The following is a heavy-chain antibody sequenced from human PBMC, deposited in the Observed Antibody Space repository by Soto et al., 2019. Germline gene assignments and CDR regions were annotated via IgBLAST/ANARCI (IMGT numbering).Heavy chain of an antibody. CDR2: IIPILGIA. J-gene: IGHJ6*02. D-gene: IGHD6-13*01. Sequence: QVQLVQSGAEVKKPGSSVKVSCKASGGTFSSYTISWVRQAPGQGLEWMGRIIPILGIANYAQKFQGRVTIXAXKAXSTAYMELSSLRSEDTAVYYCARLLVLDYYYGMAVWGQGTTVTVSS. V-gene: IGHV1-69*02. CDR1: GGTFSSYT. CDR3: ARLLVLDYYYGMAV.